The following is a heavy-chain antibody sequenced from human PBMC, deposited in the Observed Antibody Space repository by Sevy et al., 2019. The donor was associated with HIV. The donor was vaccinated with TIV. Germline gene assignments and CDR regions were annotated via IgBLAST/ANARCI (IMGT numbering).Heavy chain of an antibody. CDR2: IYYSGST. CDR1: GGSISSGGYY. CDR3: ARDAAQDYYYYYGMDV. V-gene: IGHV4-30-4*01. Sequence: SETLSLTCTVSGGSISSGGYYWSWIRQPPGKGLEWTGYIYYSGSTYYNPSLKSRVTISVDTSKNQFSLKLSSVTAADTAVYYCARDAAQDYYYYYGMDVWGQGTTVTVSS. J-gene: IGHJ6*02. D-gene: IGHD2-15*01.